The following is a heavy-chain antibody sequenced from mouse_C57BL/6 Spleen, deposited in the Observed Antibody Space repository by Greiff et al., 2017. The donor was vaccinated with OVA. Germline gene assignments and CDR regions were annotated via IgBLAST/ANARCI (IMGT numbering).Heavy chain of an antibody. J-gene: IGHJ1*03. CDR1: GYAFSSYW. CDR3: ARCPGNYEWYCDV. V-gene: IGHV1-80*01. D-gene: IGHD2-1*01. Sequence: VKLVESGAELVKPGASVKISCKASGYAFSSYWMNWVKQRPGKGLEWIGQIYPGDGDTNYNGKFKGKATLTADKSSSTAYMQLSSLTSEDSAVYFCARCPGNYEWYCDVWGTGTTVTVSS. CDR2: IYPGDGDT.